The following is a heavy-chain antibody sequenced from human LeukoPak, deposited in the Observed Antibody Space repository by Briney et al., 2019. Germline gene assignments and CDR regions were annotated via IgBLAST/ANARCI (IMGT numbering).Heavy chain of an antibody. V-gene: IGHV3-48*01. Sequence: PGGSLRLSCTVSGFTFISYSRNWIRQSPGKGLEWVSYISSSSTIYYADSVKGRFTISRDNAKNSLYLQMNSLRAEDTAVYYCARGNRWLVFYYSRMDVWGQGSTVTGSS. CDR3: ARGNRWLVFYYSRMDV. CDR2: ISSSSTI. J-gene: IGHJ6*02. CDR1: GFTFISYS. D-gene: IGHD6-19*01.